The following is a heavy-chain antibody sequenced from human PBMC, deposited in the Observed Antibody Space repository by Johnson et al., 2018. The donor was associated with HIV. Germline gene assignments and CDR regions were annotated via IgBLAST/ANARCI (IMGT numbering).Heavy chain of an antibody. CDR3: ARELGGSSLPFGAFDI. V-gene: IGHV3-66*01. CDR1: GFTVRSSY. D-gene: IGHD6-13*01. Sequence: VQLVESGGGLVQPGGSLRLSCAASGFTVRSSYMSWVRQAPGKGLEHVSVIYSDGTTSYADFVKGSFTISRDSSKDKLYLQMNSLRAEDTAGYYCARELGGSSLPFGAFDIWGQGTMVTVSS. J-gene: IGHJ3*02. CDR2: IYSDGTT.